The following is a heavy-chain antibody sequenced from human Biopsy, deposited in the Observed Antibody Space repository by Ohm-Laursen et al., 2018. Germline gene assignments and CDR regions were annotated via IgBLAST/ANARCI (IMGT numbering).Heavy chain of an antibody. V-gene: IGHV3-11*01. Sequence: SQRLFCAASGFSFSDYHMRWIRQAPGRGLEWVSYISGGGTIYYGDSMKGRVTISRDNAKNSLYLQMHSLRAEDTAVYYCARDTRWSPYSMDVWGQGTTATVSS. J-gene: IGHJ6*02. D-gene: IGHD4-23*01. CDR3: ARDTRWSPYSMDV. CDR2: ISGGGTI. CDR1: GFSFSDYH.